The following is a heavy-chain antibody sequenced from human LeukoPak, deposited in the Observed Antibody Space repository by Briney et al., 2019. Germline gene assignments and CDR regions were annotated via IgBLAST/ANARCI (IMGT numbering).Heavy chain of an antibody. CDR3: ARDRWFDP. J-gene: IGHJ5*02. CDR2: IYYSGST. CDR1: GGSISTDY. Sequence: SETLSLTCTVSGGSISTDYWSWIRQSPGKGLEWIGYIYYSGSTNYNPSLKSRVTISVDTSKNQFSLKLSSVTAADTAVYYCARDRWFDPWGQGTLVTVSS. V-gene: IGHV4-59*01.